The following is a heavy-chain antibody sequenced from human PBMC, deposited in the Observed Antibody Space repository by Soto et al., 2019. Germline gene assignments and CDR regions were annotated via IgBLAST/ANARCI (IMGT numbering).Heavy chain of an antibody. CDR2: INSSSTYT. Sequence: QVQLVESGGGLVKPGGSLTLSCAASGFTFSDYSMSWVRQAPGKGLEWVSDINSSSTYTNYADSVKGRFTISRDNAKNTLSLQMNSLRAEDTAVYYCAKKLARSSGRWYFDHWGQGTLVTVSS. J-gene: IGHJ4*02. CDR1: GFTFSDYS. V-gene: IGHV3-11*05. D-gene: IGHD4-17*01. CDR3: AKKLARSSGRWYFDH.